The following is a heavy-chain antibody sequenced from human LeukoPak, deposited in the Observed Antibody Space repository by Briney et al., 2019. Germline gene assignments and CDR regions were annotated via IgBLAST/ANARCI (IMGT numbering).Heavy chain of an antibody. V-gene: IGHV3-48*04. Sequence: GGSLRLSCAASGFTFSSYWMHWVRQAPGKGLVWVSYISSSGSTIYYADSVKGRFTISRDNAKNLLYLQMNSLRAEDTAVYYCAELGITMIGGVWGKGTTVTISS. CDR1: GFTFSSYW. CDR2: ISSSGSTI. J-gene: IGHJ6*04. D-gene: IGHD3-10*02. CDR3: AELGITMIGGV.